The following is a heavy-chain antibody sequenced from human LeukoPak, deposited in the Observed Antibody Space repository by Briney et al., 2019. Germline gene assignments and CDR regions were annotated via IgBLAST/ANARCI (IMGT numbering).Heavy chain of an antibody. J-gene: IGHJ4*02. CDR3: ARDGEWLRLSY. Sequence: GGSLRLSCAASGFTFSSYWMHWVRQAPGKGLVWFSRINSDGSSTSYADSVKGRFTISRDNAKNTLYLQMNSLRAEDTAVYYCARDGEWLRLSYWGQGTLVTVSS. V-gene: IGHV3-74*01. CDR2: INSDGSST. D-gene: IGHD5-12*01. CDR1: GFTFSSYW.